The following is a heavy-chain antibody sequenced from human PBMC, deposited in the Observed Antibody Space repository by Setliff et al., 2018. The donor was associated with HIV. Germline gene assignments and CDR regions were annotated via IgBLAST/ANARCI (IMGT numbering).Heavy chain of an antibody. CDR2: INTDGTYI. V-gene: IGHV3-74*01. D-gene: IGHD2-21*01. J-gene: IGHJ6*03. Sequence: GGSLRLSCAASGFTFSRFWMHWVRQVPGKGLMWVSRINTDGTYIHYADSVKGRFTISRDNAKNILYLQMNSLRPDDTAAYYCTRDSYDYSYYFSMDVWGKGTTVTVSS. CDR3: TRDSYDYSYYFSMDV. CDR1: GFTFSRFW.